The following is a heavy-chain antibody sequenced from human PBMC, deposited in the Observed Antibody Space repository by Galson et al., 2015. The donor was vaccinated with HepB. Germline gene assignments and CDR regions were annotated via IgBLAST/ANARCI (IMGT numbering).Heavy chain of an antibody. V-gene: IGHV3-11*06. CDR1: GFTFSDYQ. CDR3: ARDLSTTKRAFDV. CDR2: ITYSSALT. Sequence: SLRLSCAASGFTFSDYQMTRIRQAPRKGLEWVSYITYSSALTTYADSVNGRFTISRDNAKNLLYLQMDSLRADDTAVYYYARDLSTTKRAFDVWGQGTVVTVSS. D-gene: IGHD1-1*01. J-gene: IGHJ3*01.